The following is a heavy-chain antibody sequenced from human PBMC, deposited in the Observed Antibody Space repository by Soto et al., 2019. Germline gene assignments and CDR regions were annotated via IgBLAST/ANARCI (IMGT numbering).Heavy chain of an antibody. D-gene: IGHD6-6*01. CDR1: VGSISIGGYY. J-gene: IGHJ4*02. CDR3: ARAGIADRTGYFDY. V-gene: IGHV4-31*03. CDR2: IYYSGST. Sequence: SETLSITCTFSVGSISIGGYYWSWVRQHPGKGLEWIGYIYYSGSTYYNPSLKSRVTISVDTSKNQFSLKLSSVTAADTAVYYCARAGIADRTGYFDYWGQGTMVTVSS.